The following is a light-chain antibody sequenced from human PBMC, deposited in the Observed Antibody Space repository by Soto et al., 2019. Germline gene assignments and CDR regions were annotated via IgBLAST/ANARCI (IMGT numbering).Light chain of an antibody. CDR1: SSDVGSYNR. V-gene: IGLV2-18*02. Sequence: QSALTQPPSVSGSPGQSVTISCTGTSSDVGSYNRVSWYQQPPGTAPKLMIYEVSNRPSGVPDRFSGSKSGNTASLTISGLQAEDDADYYCSSYTSSSPYVFGTGTQLTVL. J-gene: IGLJ1*01. CDR3: SSYTSSSPYV. CDR2: EVS.